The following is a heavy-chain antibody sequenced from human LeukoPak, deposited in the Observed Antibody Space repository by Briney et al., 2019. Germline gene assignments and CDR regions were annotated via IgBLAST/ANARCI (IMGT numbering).Heavy chain of an antibody. V-gene: IGHV3-30*04. CDR3: AREQAPYSSRRHYYGMDV. J-gene: IGHJ6*04. CDR2: ISYDGSNK. CDR1: GFTFSSYA. Sequence: GGSLLLSCAASGFTFSSYAMQGGREAAGKGLEGVAVISYDGSNKYYADSVKGRFTISRDNSKNTLYLQMTSLRAEDTAVYYCAREQAPYSSRRHYYGMDVWGKGTTVTVSS. D-gene: IGHD5-18*01.